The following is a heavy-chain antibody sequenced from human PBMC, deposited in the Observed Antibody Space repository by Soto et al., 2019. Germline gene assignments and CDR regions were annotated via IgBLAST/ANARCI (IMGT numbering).Heavy chain of an antibody. CDR2: IYSGGST. Sequence: GGSLRLSCAASGFTVSSNYMSWVRQAPGKGLEWVSVIYSGGSTYYADSVKGRFTISRDNSKNTLYLQMNSLRAEDTAVYYCARDKGWNWGGAFDIWGQGTMVTVSS. V-gene: IGHV3-53*01. J-gene: IGHJ3*02. D-gene: IGHD7-27*01. CDR1: GFTVSSNY. CDR3: ARDKGWNWGGAFDI.